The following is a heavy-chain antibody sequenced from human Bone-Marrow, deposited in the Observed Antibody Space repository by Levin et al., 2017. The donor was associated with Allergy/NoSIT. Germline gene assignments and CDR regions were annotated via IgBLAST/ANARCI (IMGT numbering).Heavy chain of an antibody. D-gene: IGHD2-8*02. V-gene: IGHV3-23*01. Sequence: GGSLRLSCVASGFTFSSYVISWVRQAPGQGPEWVSAIGTHGVTTYYADSVKGRFTISRDDSKNTLNLQMSNLRDEDAALYYCAITGTSSPGFDHWGQGTPVTVSS. CDR2: IGTHGVTT. CDR1: GFTFSSYV. CDR3: AITGTSSPGFDH. J-gene: IGHJ4*02.